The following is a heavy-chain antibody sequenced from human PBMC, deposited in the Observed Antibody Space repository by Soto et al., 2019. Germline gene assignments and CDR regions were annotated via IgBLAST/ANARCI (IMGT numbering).Heavy chain of an antibody. Sequence: QVQLVQSGAEVKKPGSSVKVSCKASGGTFSSYTISWVRQAPGQGLEWMGRIIPILGIANYAQKFQGRVTITADKSTSTAYMELSSLRSEDKAVYYCARDATVAHDAFDIWGQGTMVTVSS. V-gene: IGHV1-69*08. J-gene: IGHJ3*02. D-gene: IGHD4-4*01. CDR3: ARDATVAHDAFDI. CDR2: IIPILGIA. CDR1: GGTFSSYT.